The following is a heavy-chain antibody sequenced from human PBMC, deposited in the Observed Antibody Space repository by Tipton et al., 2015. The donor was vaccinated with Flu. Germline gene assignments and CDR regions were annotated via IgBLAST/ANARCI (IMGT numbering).Heavy chain of an antibody. Sequence: QVQLVQSGAEVKKPGASVKVSCKASGYIFTKYAINWVRQAPGQGLEWMGWISTYNADTKYAQKIQGRITMTTDTSTSTAYMELSSLRSDDAAVYYCVRPSGLYHGYGAFDLWGQGTKVTVSS. CDR1: GYIFTKYA. CDR3: VRPSGLYHGYGAFDL. V-gene: IGHV1-18*01. J-gene: IGHJ3*01. D-gene: IGHD5-18*01. CDR2: ISTYNADT.